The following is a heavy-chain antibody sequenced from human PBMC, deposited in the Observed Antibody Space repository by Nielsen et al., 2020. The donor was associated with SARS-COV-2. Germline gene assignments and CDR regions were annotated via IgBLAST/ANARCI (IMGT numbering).Heavy chain of an antibody. D-gene: IGHD3-9*01. V-gene: IGHV4-59*11. CDR1: DTSISGPY. J-gene: IGHJ4*02. CDR3: ARGRDISTAYFPLDY. Sequence: GSLRLSCTVSDTSISGPYWSWIRQSPGRGLEWIGFIYYTGRTDYNPSLKSRLAISIDTSRSQFSLKLTSVTAADTAVYYCARGRDISTAYFPLDYWGLGTLVTVSS. CDR2: IYYTGRT.